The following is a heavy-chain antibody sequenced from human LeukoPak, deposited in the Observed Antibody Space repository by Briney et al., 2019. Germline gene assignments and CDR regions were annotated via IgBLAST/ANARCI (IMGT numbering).Heavy chain of an antibody. D-gene: IGHD2-2*01. J-gene: IGHJ4*02. CDR2: INPNSGGT. Sequence: AASVKVSCKASGYTFTGCYMHWVRQAPGQGLEWMAWINPNSGGTYYAQNFHDRITMTRDTSISTAYMELSRLRSDDTAIYYCARANALYCGSTSCLFDYWGQGTLVTVSS. CDR1: GYTFTGCY. V-gene: IGHV1-2*02. CDR3: ARANALYCGSTSCLFDY.